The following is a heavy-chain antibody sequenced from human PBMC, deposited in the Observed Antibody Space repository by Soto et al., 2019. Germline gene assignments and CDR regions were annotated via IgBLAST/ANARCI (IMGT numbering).Heavy chain of an antibody. D-gene: IGHD4-17*01. J-gene: IGHJ5*02. CDR1: GFDFSNYW. V-gene: IGHV3-74*03. CDR2: INGDGSDI. CDR3: ARDQTTGDWFDA. Sequence: GGSLRLSCGASGFDFSNYWMHWVRQAPGKGLVWVSRINGDGSDIKYADSVKGRFTISRDNAKNTVYLQMNSLRADDAAVYYCARDQTTGDWFDAWGQGALVTVSS.